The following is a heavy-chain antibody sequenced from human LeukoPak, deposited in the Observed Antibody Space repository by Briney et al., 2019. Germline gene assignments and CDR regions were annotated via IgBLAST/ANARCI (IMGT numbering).Heavy chain of an antibody. CDR2: MNPNSGNT. Sequence: ASVKVSRKASGYTFTSYDINWVRQATGQGLEWMGWMNPNSGNTGYAQKFQGRVTMTRNTSISTAYMELSSLRSEDTAVYYCARSYYDILTGYPDDHFDYWGQGTLVTVSS. V-gene: IGHV1-8*01. CDR1: GYTFTSYD. J-gene: IGHJ4*02. CDR3: ARSYYDILTGYPDDHFDY. D-gene: IGHD3-9*01.